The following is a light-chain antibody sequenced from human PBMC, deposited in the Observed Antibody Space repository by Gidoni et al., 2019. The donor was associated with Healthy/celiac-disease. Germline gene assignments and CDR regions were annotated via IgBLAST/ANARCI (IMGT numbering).Light chain of an antibody. V-gene: IGLV1-40*01. CDR3: QSYDSSLSGLGV. CDR1: SSNIGAGYD. J-gene: IGLJ2*01. Sequence: QSVLTQPPSGSGAPGQRVTISCTGSSSNIGAGYDVHWYQQLPGTAPKLLIYGNSNRPSGVPDRFSGSKPGTSASLAITGLQAEDEADYYCQSYDSSLSGLGVFGGGTKLTVL. CDR2: GNS.